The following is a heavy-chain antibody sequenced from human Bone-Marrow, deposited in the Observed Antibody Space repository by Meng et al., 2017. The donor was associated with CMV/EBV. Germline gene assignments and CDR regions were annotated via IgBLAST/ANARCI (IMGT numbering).Heavy chain of an antibody. J-gene: IGHJ4*02. CDR2: INGDGSST. CDR1: GFTFSSYW. CDR3: AREVVEGSVWLGY. V-gene: IGHV3-74*01. Sequence: GESLKIFCAASGFTFSSYWMSWVRQAPGKGLVWVSRINGDGSSTAYADSVKGRFTISRDNGKNTLYLQMNSLRAEDTAVYYCAREVVEGSVWLGYWGQGTLVTVSS. D-gene: IGHD2-15*01.